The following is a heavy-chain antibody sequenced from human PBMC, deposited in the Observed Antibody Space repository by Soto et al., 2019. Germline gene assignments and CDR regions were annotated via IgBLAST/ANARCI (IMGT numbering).Heavy chain of an antibody. CDR1: TGSMITYY. CDR3: AREDTKGLFDF. D-gene: IGHD3-3*01. Sequence: SETLSLACSVSTGSMITYYWTWIRQSPGKGLEWIGQISHTGRTKYNTSLDSRVTISVDTSRKQFSLKLTSVTAADTALYYCAREDTKGLFDFWGQGTMVPVSS. J-gene: IGHJ4*02. V-gene: IGHV4-59*01. CDR2: ISHTGRT.